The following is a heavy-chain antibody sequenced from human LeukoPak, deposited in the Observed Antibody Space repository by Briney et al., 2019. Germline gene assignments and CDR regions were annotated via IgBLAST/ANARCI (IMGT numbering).Heavy chain of an antibody. Sequence: SVNISCKVSGGPFNTYSVNWVRQAPGQGLEWMGTLLPIFGSPNYAQEFQGRVTITADEPTTTAYMELSSLRSDDTAVYYCARMGELSPFDFWGQGTLVTVSS. CDR1: GGPFNTYS. V-gene: IGHV1-69*13. CDR3: ARMGELSPFDF. D-gene: IGHD3-16*02. CDR2: LLPIFGSP. J-gene: IGHJ4*02.